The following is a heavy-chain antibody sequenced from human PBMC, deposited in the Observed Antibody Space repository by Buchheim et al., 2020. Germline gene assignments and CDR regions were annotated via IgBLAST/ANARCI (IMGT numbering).Heavy chain of an antibody. CDR3: ARDVEVGATGLGY. J-gene: IGHJ4*02. CDR1: GFTFSSYG. Sequence: QVQLVESGGGVVQPGRSLRLSCAASGFTFSSYGMHWVRQAPGKGLEWVAVIWYDGSNKYYADSVKGRFTISRDNSMTTLYLQMNSRRAEDTAVYYCARDVEVGATGLGYWGQGTL. CDR2: IWYDGSNK. D-gene: IGHD1-26*01. V-gene: IGHV3-33*01.